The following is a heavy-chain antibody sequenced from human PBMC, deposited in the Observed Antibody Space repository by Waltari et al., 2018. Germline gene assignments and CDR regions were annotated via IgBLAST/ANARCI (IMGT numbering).Heavy chain of an antibody. CDR3: ARGGYGSGILDAFDI. CDR2: ISSSSSYI. Sequence: EVQLVESGGGLVKPGGSLRLSGAASGFTFSSNSMNWVRQAPGKGLEWVSTISSSSSYICYSDSVKGRFTISRDNAKNSLYLQMNSLRAEDTAVYYCARGGYGSGILDAFDIWGQGTMVTVSS. D-gene: IGHD3-10*01. J-gene: IGHJ3*02. CDR1: GFTFSSNS. V-gene: IGHV3-21*01.